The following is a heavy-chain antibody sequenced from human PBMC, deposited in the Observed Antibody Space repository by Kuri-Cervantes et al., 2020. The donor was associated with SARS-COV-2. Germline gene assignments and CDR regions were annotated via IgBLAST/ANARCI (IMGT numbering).Heavy chain of an antibody. CDR3: ARVCREPGSYFRRLRTEHYFDY. Sequence: ASVKVSCKASGYIFTSYYMHWVRQAPGQGLEWMGIINPSGGSTSYAQKFQGRVTMTRDTSTSTVYMELSSLRSEDTAVYYCARVCREPGSYFRRLRTEHYFDYWGQGTLVTVSS. CDR1: GYIFTSYY. D-gene: IGHD1-26*01. V-gene: IGHV1-46*01. CDR2: INPSGGST. J-gene: IGHJ4*02.